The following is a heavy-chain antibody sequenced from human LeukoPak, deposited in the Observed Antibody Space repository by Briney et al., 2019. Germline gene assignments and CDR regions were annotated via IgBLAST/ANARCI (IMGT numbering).Heavy chain of an antibody. CDR3: ANQSPG. V-gene: IGHV3-23*01. CDR1: GFTFSTHA. Sequence: GGPLRLSCAASGFTFSTHAMSWVRQAPGKGLDWVSAISGDGATTYYADSVKGRFTISRDNSKNTLYLQMNSLRAEDTAVYYCANQSPGWGQGTLVTVSS. CDR2: ISGDGATT. J-gene: IGHJ4*02.